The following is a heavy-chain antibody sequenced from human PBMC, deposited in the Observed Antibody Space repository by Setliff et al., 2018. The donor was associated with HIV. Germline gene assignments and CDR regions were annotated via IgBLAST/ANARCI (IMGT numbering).Heavy chain of an antibody. CDR1: GHTFSNYD. D-gene: IGHD3-10*01. J-gene: IGHJ6*04. CDR3: ASGKGVRGVIITGGLDV. CDR2: MNPNSGDT. V-gene: IGHV1-8*01. Sequence: GESLKISCKASGHTFSNYDVIWVRRATGQGLEWMGWMNPNSGDTGYAQKFQGRVIMTRDTSISTAYMELSSLTSADTAVYYCASGKGVRGVIITGGLDVWGKGTTVTVSS.